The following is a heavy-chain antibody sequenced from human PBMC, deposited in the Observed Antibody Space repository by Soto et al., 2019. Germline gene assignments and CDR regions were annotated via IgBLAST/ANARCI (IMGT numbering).Heavy chain of an antibody. V-gene: IGHV3-21*01. CDR3: AREDSIIIPAVSDF. Sequence: GGSLRLSCTVSGFAFNNYGVNWVRQAPGKGLEWVSSISKSDYTYYSDSVKGRFTISRDNAKNSVSLQMNTLRVEDTAVYYCAREDSIIIPAVSDFWGQGTLVTVSS. J-gene: IGHJ4*02. CDR2: ISKSDYT. D-gene: IGHD2-2*01. CDR1: GFAFNNYG.